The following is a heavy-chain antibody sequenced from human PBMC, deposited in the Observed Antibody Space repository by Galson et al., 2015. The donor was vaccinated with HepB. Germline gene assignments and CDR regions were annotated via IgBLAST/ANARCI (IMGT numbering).Heavy chain of an antibody. J-gene: IGHJ2*01. D-gene: IGHD3-16*01. V-gene: IGHV3-11*01. CDR1: GFTFSDYY. CDR2: ISSSGGST. CDR3: AKGRPSEGVRYFDL. Sequence: LRLSCAASGFTFSDYYMSWIRQAPGKGLEWVSYISSSGGSTYYADSVKGRFTISRDNSKNTLYLQMNSLRAEDTAVYYCAKGRPSEGVRYFDLWGRGTLVTVSS.